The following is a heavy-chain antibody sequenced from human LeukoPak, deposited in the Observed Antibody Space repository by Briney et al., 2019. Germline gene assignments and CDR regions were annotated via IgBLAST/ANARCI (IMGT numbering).Heavy chain of an antibody. J-gene: IGHJ4*02. CDR3: ARGQLREDY. D-gene: IGHD1-7*01. CDR2: IYYSGST. Sequence: SETLSLTCTVSGGSISSSSYYWGWIRQPPGKGLEWIGSIYYSGSTYYNPSLKSRVTISVDTSKNQFSLKLSSVTAADTAVYYCARGQLREDYWGQGTLVTVSS. CDR1: GGSISSSSYY. V-gene: IGHV4-39*01.